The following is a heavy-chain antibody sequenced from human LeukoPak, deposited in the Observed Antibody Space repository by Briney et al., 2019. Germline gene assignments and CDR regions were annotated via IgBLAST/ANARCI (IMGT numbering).Heavy chain of an antibody. J-gene: IGHJ3*02. V-gene: IGHV3-30*04. CDR2: ISYDGSNK. Sequence: GGSLRLSCAASGFTFSSYAMHWVRQAPGKGLEWVAVISYDGSNKYYADSVKGRFTISRDNSKNTLYLQMNSLRAEDTAVYYSARGPIIRDAAFDIWGQGTMVTVSS. D-gene: IGHD2-21*01. CDR1: GFTFSSYA. CDR3: ARGPIIRDAAFDI.